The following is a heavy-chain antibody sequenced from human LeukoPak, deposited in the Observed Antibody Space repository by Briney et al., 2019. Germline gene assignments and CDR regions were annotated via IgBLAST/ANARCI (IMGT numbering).Heavy chain of an antibody. Sequence: GGSLRLSCAASGFTFSNYWMCWVRQAPGKGLEWVANIKEDGSKKYYVDAVNGRFTISRDNAKNSLYLQMDTLRVDDTAVYYCVIDLSRSSGTYSPPYFDYWGQGTLVTVSS. J-gene: IGHJ4*02. D-gene: IGHD1-26*01. CDR2: IKEDGSKK. CDR3: VIDLSRSSGTYSPPYFDY. CDR1: GFTFSNYW. V-gene: IGHV3-7*01.